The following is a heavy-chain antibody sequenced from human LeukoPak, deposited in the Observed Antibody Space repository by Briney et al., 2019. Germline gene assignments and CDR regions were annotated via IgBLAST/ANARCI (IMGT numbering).Heavy chain of an antibody. CDR1: GFIFSNYW. CDR3: ARGGSGYSYGKIDS. V-gene: IGHV3-7*01. Sequence: GGSLRLSCAASGFIFSNYWINWVRQAPGEGLEWVANIKQDGSETYCVDSVKGRFTISRDNAKNSLYLQMNSLRDEDTAVYYCARGGSGYSYGKIDSWGQGILVTVSS. J-gene: IGHJ4*02. CDR2: IKQDGSET. D-gene: IGHD5-18*01.